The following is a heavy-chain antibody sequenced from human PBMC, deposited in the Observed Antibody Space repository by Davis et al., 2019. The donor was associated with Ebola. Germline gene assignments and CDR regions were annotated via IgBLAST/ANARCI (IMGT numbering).Heavy chain of an antibody. CDR2: IYYSGST. CDR1: GGSISSYY. J-gene: IGHJ6*04. D-gene: IGHD6-13*01. CDR3: ARLAIAAAGTSIYYYYYGMDV. Sequence: SETLSLTCTVSGGSISSYYWSWIRQPPGKGLEWIGYIYYSGSTNYNPSLKSRVTISVDTSKNQFSLKLSSVTAADTAVYYCARLAIAAAGTSIYYYYYGMDVWGKGTTVTVSS. V-gene: IGHV4-59*08.